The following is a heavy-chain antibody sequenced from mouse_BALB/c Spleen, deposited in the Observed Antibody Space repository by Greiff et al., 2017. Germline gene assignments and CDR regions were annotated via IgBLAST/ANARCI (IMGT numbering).Heavy chain of an antibody. CDR3: ARKRLYYYGSRTDYAMDD. J-gene: IGHJ4*01. V-gene: IGHV2-2*02. D-gene: IGHD1-1*01. CDR1: GFSLTSYG. Sequence: VQGVESGPGLVQPSQSLSITCTVSGFSLTSYGVHWVRQSPGKGLEWLGVIWSGGSTDYNAAFISRLSISKDNSKSQVFFKMNSLQANDTAIYYGARKRLYYYGSRTDYAMDDWGQGTSVTVSS. CDR2: IWSGGST.